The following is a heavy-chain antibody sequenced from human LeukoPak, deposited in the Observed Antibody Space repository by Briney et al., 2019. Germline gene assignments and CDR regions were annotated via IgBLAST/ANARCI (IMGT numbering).Heavy chain of an antibody. CDR1: GFTFSSYS. D-gene: IGHD3-10*01. CDR2: ISSSSSYI. CDR3: ARAVVSRGMDV. J-gene: IGHJ6*03. Sequence: GGSLRLSCAASGFTFSSYSMNWVRQAPGKGLEWVSCISSSSSYIYYADSVKGRFTISRDNAKNSLYLQMDSLRAEDTAVYYRARAVVSRGMDVWGKGTTVTVSS. V-gene: IGHV3-21*01.